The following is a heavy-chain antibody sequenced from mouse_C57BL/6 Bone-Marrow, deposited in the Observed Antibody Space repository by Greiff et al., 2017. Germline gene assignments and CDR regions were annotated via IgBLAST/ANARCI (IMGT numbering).Heavy chain of an antibody. CDR1: GFTFSSYA. CDR2: ISSGGDYI. V-gene: IGHV5-9-1*02. Sequence: EVMLVESGEGLVKPGGSLKLSCAASGFTFSSYAMSWVRQTPEKRLEWVAYISSGGDYIYYADTVKGRFTISRDNARNTLYLQMSSLKSKDTDMYYCTRRAICHYAMDYWGQGTSVTVSS. CDR3: TRRAICHYAMDY. J-gene: IGHJ4*01.